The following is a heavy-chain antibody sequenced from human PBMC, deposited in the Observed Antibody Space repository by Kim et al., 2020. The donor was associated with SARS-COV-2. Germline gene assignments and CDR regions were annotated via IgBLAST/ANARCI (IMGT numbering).Heavy chain of an antibody. D-gene: IGHD2-2*01. J-gene: IGHJ4*02. Sequence: YAQKFPVRVTMTRDTSTSTVYMELSSLRSEDTAVYYCARGGYQLLSSLGYWGQGTLVTVSS. V-gene: IGHV1-46*01. CDR3: ARGGYQLLSSLGY.